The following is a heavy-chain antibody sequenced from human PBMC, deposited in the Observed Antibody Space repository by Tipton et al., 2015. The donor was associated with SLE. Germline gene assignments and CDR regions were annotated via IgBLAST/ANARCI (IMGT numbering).Heavy chain of an antibody. V-gene: IGHV1-2*06. CDR1: GYTFTVYY. J-gene: IGHJ4*02. Sequence: QSGPEVKKPGASVKVSCKASGYTFTVYYMHWLRQAPGQGLEWMGRIDPNSGGTNYAQKFQGRVTMTRDTSISTAYMELSRLRSDDTAVYYCARDPTDGSAFDYWGQGTLVTVSS. CDR2: IDPNSGGT. CDR3: ARDPTDGSAFDY.